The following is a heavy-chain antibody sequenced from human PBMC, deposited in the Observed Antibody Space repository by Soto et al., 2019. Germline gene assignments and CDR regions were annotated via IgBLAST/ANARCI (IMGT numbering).Heavy chain of an antibody. D-gene: IGHD3-22*01. Sequence: QVQLVQSGAEVKKPGASVKVSCKASGYTFTSYYMHWVRQAPGQGLEWVGIINPSGGSTSYAQKFQGRVTMTRDTSTSTVYMELSSLRSEDTAVYYCARDPKANYDSSGYPDYWGQGTLVTVSS. CDR1: GYTFTSYY. J-gene: IGHJ4*02. V-gene: IGHV1-46*01. CDR3: ARDPKANYDSSGYPDY. CDR2: INPSGGST.